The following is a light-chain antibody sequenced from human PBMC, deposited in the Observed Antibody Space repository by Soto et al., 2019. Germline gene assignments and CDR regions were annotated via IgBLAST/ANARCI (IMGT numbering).Light chain of an antibody. CDR3: QQYNNGAMT. V-gene: IGKV3-15*01. CDR2: GAS. J-gene: IGKJ5*01. CDR1: QSVSSN. Sequence: EIMMTQYPPTLSVSPGERATLSCRASQSVSSNLAWYQQKPGQAPRLLIYGASTRATGIPARFRGSGSGRGFTLTISSLQSEAFAVYYCQQYNNGAMTFGQGTRLEIK.